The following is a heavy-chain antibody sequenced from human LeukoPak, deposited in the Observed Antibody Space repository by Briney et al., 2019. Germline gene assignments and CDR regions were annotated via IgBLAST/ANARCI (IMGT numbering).Heavy chain of an antibody. CDR2: INHSGIT. V-gene: IGHV4-34*01. Sequence: SETLSPTCAVYGGPFSGYYWSWIRQPPGKGLEWIGEINHSGITNYNPSLKSRVTISVDTSKNQFSLKLSSVTAADTAVYYCARGRVVGATTPLGYWGQGTLVTVSS. J-gene: IGHJ4*02. CDR3: ARGRVVGATTPLGY. D-gene: IGHD1-26*01. CDR1: GGPFSGYY.